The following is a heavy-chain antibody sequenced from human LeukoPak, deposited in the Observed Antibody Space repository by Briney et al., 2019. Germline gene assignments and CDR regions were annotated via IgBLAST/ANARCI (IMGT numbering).Heavy chain of an antibody. Sequence: GGSLRLSCAASGFTFSSYTMSWVRQAPGKGLEWVSAISGSGGSTYYADSVKGRFTISRDNSKNTLYLQMNSLRAEDTAVYYCAREKVVPAATIYYYYGMDVWGQGTTVTVSS. CDR1: GFTFSSYT. J-gene: IGHJ6*02. D-gene: IGHD2-2*01. CDR2: ISGSGGST. V-gene: IGHV3-23*01. CDR3: AREKVVPAATIYYYYGMDV.